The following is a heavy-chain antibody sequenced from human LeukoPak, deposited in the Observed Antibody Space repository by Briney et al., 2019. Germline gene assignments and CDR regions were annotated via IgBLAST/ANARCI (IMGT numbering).Heavy chain of an antibody. J-gene: IGHJ3*02. CDR1: GGSISSYY. D-gene: IGHD4-17*01. CDR2: IFNSGST. CDR3: ARETATVRYAFDI. Sequence: SETLSLTCTVSGGSISSYYWSWIRQPPGKGLEWIGYIFNSGSTNYNPSLKSRVTISVDTSKNQFSLKLNSVTAADTAVYYCARETATVRYAFDIWGQGTMVTVSS. V-gene: IGHV4-59*01.